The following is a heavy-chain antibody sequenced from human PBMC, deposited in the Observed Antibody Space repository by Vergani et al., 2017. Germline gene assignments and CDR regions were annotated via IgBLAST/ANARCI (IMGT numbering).Heavy chain of an antibody. V-gene: IGHV1-69*14. CDR3: ARDPSVERVDTAPGNY. CDR2: IIPIFGTA. CDR1: GGTFSSYA. J-gene: IGHJ4*02. Sequence: QVQLVQSGAEVKKPGSSVKVSCKASGGTFSSYAISWVRQAPGQGLEWMGRIIPIFGTANYAQKFQGRVTLTADKSTSTAYMELSSLRSEDTAVYYCARDPSVERVDTAPGNYWGQGTLVTVSS. D-gene: IGHD5-18*01.